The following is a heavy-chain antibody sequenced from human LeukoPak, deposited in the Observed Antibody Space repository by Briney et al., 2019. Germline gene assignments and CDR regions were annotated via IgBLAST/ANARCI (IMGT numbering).Heavy chain of an antibody. V-gene: IGHV4-59*01. CDR2: IYYSGST. CDR1: GGSMSSYY. Sequence: PSETLSLTCTVSGGSMSSYYWSWIRQPPGKGLQWIGYIYYSGSTNYNPSLKSRVTISVDTSKNQFSLKLSSVTAADTAVFYCARVRGYSYGSDAFDIWGQGTMVTVSS. CDR3: ARVRGYSYGSDAFDI. J-gene: IGHJ3*02. D-gene: IGHD5-18*01.